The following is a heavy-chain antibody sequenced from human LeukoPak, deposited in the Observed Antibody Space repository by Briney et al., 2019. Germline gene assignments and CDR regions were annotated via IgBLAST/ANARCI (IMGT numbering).Heavy chain of an antibody. V-gene: IGHV1-18*01. CDR2: IGAYNGNT. Sequence: ASVKVSCKASGYTFTSYGISWVRQAPGQGLEWMGWIGAYNGNTNYAQKLQGRVTMTTDTSTSTAYMELRSLRSDDTAVYYCARDKIRNYGAAFDIWGQGTMVTVSS. J-gene: IGHJ3*02. CDR3: ARDKIRNYGAAFDI. D-gene: IGHD4-17*01. CDR1: GYTFTSYG.